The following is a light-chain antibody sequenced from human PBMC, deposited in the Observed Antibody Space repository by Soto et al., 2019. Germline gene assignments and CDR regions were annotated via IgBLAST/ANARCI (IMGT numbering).Light chain of an antibody. Sequence: DIQMTQSPSSVSASVGDRVTIPCRASQGISTYLGWYQQKPGKAPKSLIYSASSLQSGVPSKCSGVGSGSEFTLTITDMEPDDFATYYCQQYYRYPWTFGQGTKVEI. J-gene: IGKJ1*01. CDR1: QGISTY. CDR3: QQYYRYPWT. CDR2: SAS. V-gene: IGKV1-16*02.